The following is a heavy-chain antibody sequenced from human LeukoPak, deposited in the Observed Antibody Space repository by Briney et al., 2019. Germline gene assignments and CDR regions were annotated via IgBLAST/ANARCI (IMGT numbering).Heavy chain of an antibody. Sequence: GGSLRLSCAASEFIFSSYWMSWVRQAPGKGLEWVANIKQDGSERYYVDSVKARFTISRDNAKNSLFLQMNSLRAEDTAVYYCARVAAMTGAVIDYWGQGTLVTVSS. J-gene: IGHJ4*02. D-gene: IGHD3-9*01. CDR2: IKQDGSER. V-gene: IGHV3-7*01. CDR3: ARVAAMTGAVIDY. CDR1: EFIFSSYW.